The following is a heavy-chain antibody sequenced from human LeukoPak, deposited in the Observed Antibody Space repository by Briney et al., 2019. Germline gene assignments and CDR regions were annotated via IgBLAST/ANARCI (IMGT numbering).Heavy chain of an antibody. CDR2: VGGGTDI. Sequence: GGSLRLSCVASGFTFSVHGMTWVRQAPGEGLEWVSSVGGGTDIYYADSVKGRFTASRDNSKNTLYLQMNSLRAEDTAVYYCAKDATPYNGIWDYFDHRGQGTPVTVSS. D-gene: IGHD5-24*01. CDR1: GFTFSVHG. J-gene: IGHJ4*02. CDR3: AKDATPYNGIWDYFDH. V-gene: IGHV3-23*01.